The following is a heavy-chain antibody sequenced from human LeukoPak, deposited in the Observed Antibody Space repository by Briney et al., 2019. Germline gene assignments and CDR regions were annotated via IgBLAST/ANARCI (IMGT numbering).Heavy chain of an antibody. D-gene: IGHD2-15*01. CDR1: GFTFSSYA. Sequence: GGSLRLSCAASGFTFSSYAMHWVRQAPGKGLEWVAVISYDGSNKYYADSVKGRFTISRDNSKNTLYLQMNSLRAEDTAVYYCARDRRYCRGGSCRRSNYFDYWGQGTLVTVSS. CDR3: ARDRRYCRGGSCRRSNYFDY. V-gene: IGHV3-30-3*01. CDR2: ISYDGSNK. J-gene: IGHJ4*02.